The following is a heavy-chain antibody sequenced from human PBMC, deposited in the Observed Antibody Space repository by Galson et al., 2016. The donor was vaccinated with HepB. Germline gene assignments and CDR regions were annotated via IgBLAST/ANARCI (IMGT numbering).Heavy chain of an antibody. Sequence: SLRLSCAASGFVFSNYGMHWVRQAPGKGLEWVAGLSYNGLNQHYPDSLMGRFTVSRDNSKSIMYLQMDSLRPDDTAVYYCTKQVAVGGLGDTWGQGTVATVSS. J-gene: IGHJ5*02. CDR3: TKQVAVGGLGDT. CDR2: LSYNGLNQ. V-gene: IGHV3-30*18. CDR1: GFVFSNYG. D-gene: IGHD1-26*01.